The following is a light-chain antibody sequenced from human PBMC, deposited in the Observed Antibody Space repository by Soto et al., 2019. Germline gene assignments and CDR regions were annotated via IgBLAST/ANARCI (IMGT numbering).Light chain of an antibody. J-gene: IGKJ4*01. CDR1: QSVSSS. Sequence: EIVVTQSPATLSVSPGDRATLSCRASQSVSSSLAWYQQKPGQAPRLLIYDASTRATGIPARFSGSGSGTAVSLTISSLQSEDFAAYYCQHYNSCSPLTFVGGTKVEIK. CDR2: DAS. V-gene: IGKV3D-15*01. CDR3: QHYNSCSPLT.